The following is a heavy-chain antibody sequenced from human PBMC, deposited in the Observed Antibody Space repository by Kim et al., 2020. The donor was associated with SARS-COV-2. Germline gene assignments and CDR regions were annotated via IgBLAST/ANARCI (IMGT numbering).Heavy chain of an antibody. Sequence: SETLSLTCTVSGGSISSSSYYWGWIRQPPGKGLEWIGSIYYSGSTYYNPSLKSRVTISVDTSKNQFSLKLSSVTAADTAVYYCARARITIFGVVIKYYFDYWGQGTLVTVSS. CDR1: GGSISSSSYY. CDR3: ARARITIFGVVIKYYFDY. D-gene: IGHD3-3*01. CDR2: IYYSGST. V-gene: IGHV4-39*01. J-gene: IGHJ4*02.